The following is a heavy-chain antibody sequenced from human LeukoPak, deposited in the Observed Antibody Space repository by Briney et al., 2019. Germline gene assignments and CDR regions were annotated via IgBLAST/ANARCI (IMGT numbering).Heavy chain of an antibody. D-gene: IGHD4-17*01. J-gene: IGHJ5*02. CDR1: GYTFTGYY. Sequence: GASVKVSCKASGYTFTGYYMHWVRQAPGQGLEWMGWISAYNGNTNYAQKLQGRVTMATDTSTSTAYMELRSLRSDDTAVYYCARDGGYGDTPQRDWFDPWGQGTLVTVSS. CDR2: ISAYNGNT. V-gene: IGHV1-18*04. CDR3: ARDGGYGDTPQRDWFDP.